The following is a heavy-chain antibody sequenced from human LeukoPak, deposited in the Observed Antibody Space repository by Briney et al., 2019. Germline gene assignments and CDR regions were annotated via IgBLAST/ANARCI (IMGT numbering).Heavy chain of an antibody. J-gene: IGHJ3*02. CDR3: ARGHYYASSDAFDI. D-gene: IGHD3-10*01. Sequence: SETLSLTCTVSGGSISSYYWSWIRQPPGKGLEWIGYIYYSGSTNYNPSLKSRVTISVDTSKNQFSLKLSSVTAADTAVYYCARGHYYASSDAFDIWGQGTMVTVSS. CDR1: GGSISSYY. V-gene: IGHV4-59*01. CDR2: IYYSGST.